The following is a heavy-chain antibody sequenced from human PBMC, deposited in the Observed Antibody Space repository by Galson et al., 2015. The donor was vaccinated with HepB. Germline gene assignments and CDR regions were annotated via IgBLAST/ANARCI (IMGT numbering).Heavy chain of an antibody. Sequence: SLRLSCAGSGFSLDHYVMHWVRQAPGKGLEWVATISWSPNRLGYADSVKGRFIISRDSANNALALQMSSLRVEDTALYYCTKDITVFGVYYYGMDVWGQGTAVTVSS. CDR1: GFSLDHYV. CDR2: ISWSPNRL. D-gene: IGHD3-16*01. V-gene: IGHV3-9*01. CDR3: TKDITVFGVYYYGMDV. J-gene: IGHJ6*02.